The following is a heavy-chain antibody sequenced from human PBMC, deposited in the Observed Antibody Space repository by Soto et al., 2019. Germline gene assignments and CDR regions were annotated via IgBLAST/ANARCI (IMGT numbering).Heavy chain of an antibody. Sequence: SVKVSCKASGGTFSSYAISWVRQAPGQGLEWMGGLIPIFGTANYAQKFQGRVTITADESTSTAYMELSSLRSEDTAVYYCARADCSGGSCVDYYYYYGMDVWGQGTTVTVSS. J-gene: IGHJ6*02. CDR1: GGTFSSYA. V-gene: IGHV1-69*13. CDR3: ARADCSGGSCVDYYYYYGMDV. CDR2: LIPIFGTA. D-gene: IGHD2-15*01.